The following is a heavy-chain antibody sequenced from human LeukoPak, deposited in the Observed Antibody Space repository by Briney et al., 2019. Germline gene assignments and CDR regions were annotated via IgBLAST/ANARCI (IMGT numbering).Heavy chain of an antibody. CDR2: VYHSGST. CDR1: NYSVDSGYY. V-gene: IGHV4-38-2*02. J-gene: IGHJ6*03. D-gene: IGHD2-2*02. Sequence: SETLSLTCTVSNYSVDSGYYWGWIRQPPGKGLEWIGTVYHSGSTYYNPSLKSRVTISEDTSKNQFSLKLSSVTAADTAVYYCARGSVGQIVVVPAAISTWLYYYYYYMDVWGKGTTVTVSS. CDR3: ARGSVGQIVVVPAAISTWLYYYYYYMDV.